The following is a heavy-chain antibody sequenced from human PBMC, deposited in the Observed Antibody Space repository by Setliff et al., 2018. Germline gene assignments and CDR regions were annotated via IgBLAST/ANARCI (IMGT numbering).Heavy chain of an antibody. Sequence: ASVKVSCKASGYPFTSYDIHWLRLTSGQGLEWMGWLSPSSGDTGFATKFQGRVTVTRDTSISTAYMELSSLTSEDTAVYYCARGRTRTSTIFGIVSLSSWGDGTTVTVSS. CDR3: ARGRTRTSTIFGIVSLSS. D-gene: IGHD3-3*01. CDR2: LSPSSGDT. CDR1: GYPFTSYD. J-gene: IGHJ6*04. V-gene: IGHV1-8*02.